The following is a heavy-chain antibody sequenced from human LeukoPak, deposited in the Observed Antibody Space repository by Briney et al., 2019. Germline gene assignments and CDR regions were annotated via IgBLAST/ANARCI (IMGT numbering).Heavy chain of an antibody. Sequence: SQTLSLTCAISGDSVSSNSAAWNWIRQSPSGGLEWLGRTYYKSKWYNDYAVSVKSRITINPDTSKNQFSLQLNSVTPEDTAVYYCARGAPYDYGEFDYWGQGTLVTVSS. J-gene: IGHJ4*02. V-gene: IGHV6-1*01. CDR2: TYYKSKWYN. D-gene: IGHD4/OR15-4a*01. CDR3: ARGAPYDYGEFDY. CDR1: GDSVSSNSAA.